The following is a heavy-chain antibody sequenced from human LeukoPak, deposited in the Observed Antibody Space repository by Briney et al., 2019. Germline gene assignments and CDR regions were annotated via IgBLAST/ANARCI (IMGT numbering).Heavy chain of an antibody. J-gene: IGHJ4*02. Sequence: GGSLRLSCAASGFTFSSYAMSWVRQAPGKGLEWVSAISGSGGSTYYADSVKGRFTTSRDNSKNTLYLQMNSLRAEDTAVYYCAKASTVTIDYFGYWGQGTLVTISS. V-gene: IGHV3-23*01. D-gene: IGHD4-17*01. CDR2: ISGSGGST. CDR3: AKASTVTIDYFGY. CDR1: GFTFSSYA.